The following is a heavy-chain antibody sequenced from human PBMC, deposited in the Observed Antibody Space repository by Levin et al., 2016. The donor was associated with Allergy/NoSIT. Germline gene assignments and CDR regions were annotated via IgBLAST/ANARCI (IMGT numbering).Heavy chain of an antibody. V-gene: IGHV3-30*04. CDR2: VSSDGTNK. Sequence: GESLKISCAASGFTFIDYAMHWVRQAPDKGLEWVAVVSSDGTNKYYADSVKGRFTISRDNSKNTLSLQMNSLRPEDTAVYKCARDRWDVAYFDLWGRGTLVTVSS. CDR1: GFTFIDYA. D-gene: IGHD1-26*01. CDR3: ARDRWDVAYFDL. J-gene: IGHJ2*01.